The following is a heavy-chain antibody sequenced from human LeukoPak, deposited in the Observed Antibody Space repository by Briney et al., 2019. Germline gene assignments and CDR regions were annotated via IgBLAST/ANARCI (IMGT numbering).Heavy chain of an antibody. CDR2: IYYSGST. CDR3: ARRIVGATSFAY. D-gene: IGHD1-26*01. J-gene: IGHJ4*02. V-gene: IGHV4-39*01. Sequence: SETLSLTCTVSGGSISSSIYYWGWIRQPPGQGLEWIGSIYYSGSTNYNPSLKSRVTISVDTSKNQFSLQMSPVTGADTAVYYCARRIVGATSFAYWGQGTLVTVSS. CDR1: GGSISSSIYY.